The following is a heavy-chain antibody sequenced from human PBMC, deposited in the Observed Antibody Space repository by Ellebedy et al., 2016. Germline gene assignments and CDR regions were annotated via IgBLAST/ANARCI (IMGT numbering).Heavy chain of an antibody. J-gene: IGHJ6*02. CDR1: GGSISSYY. Sequence: SETLSLTCTVSGGSISSYYWSWIRQPPGKGLEWIGYIYYSGSTNYNPSLKSRVTISVDTSKNQFSLKLSSVTAADTAVYYCARDVLSQSWTLGPYSYYYGMDVWGQGTTVTVSS. V-gene: IGHV4-59*01. CDR2: IYYSGST. D-gene: IGHD2/OR15-2a*01. CDR3: ARDVLSQSWTLGPYSYYYGMDV.